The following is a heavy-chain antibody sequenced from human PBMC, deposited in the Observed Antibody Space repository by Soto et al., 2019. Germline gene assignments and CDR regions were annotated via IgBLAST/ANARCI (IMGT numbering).Heavy chain of an antibody. CDR1: GYTFTSYA. CDR3: ARASRVELGPLDY. CDR2: INAGNGNT. J-gene: IGHJ4*02. V-gene: IGHV1-3*01. D-gene: IGHD7-27*01. Sequence: ASVXVSCKASGYTFTSYAMHWVRQAPGQRLEWMGWINAGNGNTKYSQKFQGRVTITRDTSASTAYMELSSLRSEDTAVYYCARASRVELGPLDYWGQGTLVTVSS.